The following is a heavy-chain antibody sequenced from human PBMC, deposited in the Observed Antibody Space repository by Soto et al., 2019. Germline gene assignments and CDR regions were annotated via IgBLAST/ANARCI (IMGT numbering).Heavy chain of an antibody. D-gene: IGHD6-19*01. CDR2: INAYNGNT. CDR3: ARDPVAATDFDY. CDR1: GYTFTTYG. Sequence: QVQLVQSGAEVKKPGASVKVSCKASGYTFTTYGISWVRQAPGQGLEWMGWINAYNGNTNYAQKLQGRVNMTTDTSTSTAYMELRSLRAEDTTVYYCARDPVAATDFDYWGQGTLVTVSS. J-gene: IGHJ4*02. V-gene: IGHV1-18*01.